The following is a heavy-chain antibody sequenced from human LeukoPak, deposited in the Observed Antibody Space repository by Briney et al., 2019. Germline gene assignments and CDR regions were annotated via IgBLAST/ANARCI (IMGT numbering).Heavy chain of an antibody. J-gene: IGHJ4*02. Sequence: PSETLSLTCIVSGGSISSGSYYWSWIRQPAGKGLEWIVRVFTSGSTDYNPSFKSRVTISVDTSKNQFSLKLSSVTAADTAVYYCAKASAMIVVVSKHFDYWGQGTLVTVSS. V-gene: IGHV4-61*02. CDR2: VFTSGST. CDR1: GGSISSGSYY. D-gene: IGHD3-22*01. CDR3: AKASAMIVVVSKHFDY.